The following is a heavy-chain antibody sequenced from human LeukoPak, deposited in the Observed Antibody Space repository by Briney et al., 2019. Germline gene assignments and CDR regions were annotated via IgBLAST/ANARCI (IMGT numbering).Heavy chain of an antibody. V-gene: IGHV3-23*01. CDR1: GFTFNNYA. CDR2: SRGGDGNQ. Sequence: TGGSLRLSCAASGFTFNNYAMNGGRQGPGQGREGGLGSRGGDGNQLYAESVTGRFNNPSENSQRTIYLQMSSLRAEDKAVYYCAKELRSAYHRDAFVIWGEGTMVTVSS. J-gene: IGHJ3*02. D-gene: IGHD3-22*01. CDR3: AKELRSAYHRDAFVI.